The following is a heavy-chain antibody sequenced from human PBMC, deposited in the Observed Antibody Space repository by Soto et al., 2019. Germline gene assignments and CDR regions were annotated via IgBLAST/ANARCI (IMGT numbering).Heavy chain of an antibody. V-gene: IGHV3-66*01. J-gene: IGHJ1*01. D-gene: IGHD2-21*02. CDR1: GLTVSNVY. CDR2: ITSGGNT. CDR3: ARVRLGVTFDSSH. Sequence: EVQLVESGGGLVQPGGSLRLSCAASGLTVSNVYMTWVRQAPGKGLEWVSVITSGGNTYYADSVKGRFTISRDNSKSTLYPEMTSLRAGATSVYYGARVRLGVTFDSSHGGQGTLGNFS.